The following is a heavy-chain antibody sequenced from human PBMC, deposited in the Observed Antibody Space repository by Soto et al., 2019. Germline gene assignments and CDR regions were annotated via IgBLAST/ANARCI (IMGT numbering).Heavy chain of an antibody. D-gene: IGHD6-19*01. CDR1: GGTFSSYA. Sequence: SVKVSCKASGGTFSSYAISWVRQAPGQGLEWMGGIIPIFGTANYAQKFQGRVTITADESTSTAYMELRSLRSDDTAVYYCARDSTVAVAGIDYWGQGTLVTVSS. CDR3: ARDSTVAVAGIDY. CDR2: IIPIFGTA. V-gene: IGHV1-69*13. J-gene: IGHJ4*02.